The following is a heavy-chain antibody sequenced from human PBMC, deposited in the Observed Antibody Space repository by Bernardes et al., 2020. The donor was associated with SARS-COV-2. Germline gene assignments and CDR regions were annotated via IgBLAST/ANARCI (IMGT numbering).Heavy chain of an antibody. D-gene: IGHD2-15*01. CDR3: AKDRGAECSPTSCHYNRLDP. V-gene: IGHV3-9*01. CDR1: GFTFDDHA. CDR2: ISWNGRTI. J-gene: IGHJ5*02. Sequence: GGSLRLSCAASGFTFDDHAMHWVRQAPGKGLEWVSGISWNGRTIGYAHSVKGRFTISRDNAKNGLYLEMNNVTTEDTGVYYCAKDRGAECSPTSCHYNRLDPWGQGTLVTVSS.